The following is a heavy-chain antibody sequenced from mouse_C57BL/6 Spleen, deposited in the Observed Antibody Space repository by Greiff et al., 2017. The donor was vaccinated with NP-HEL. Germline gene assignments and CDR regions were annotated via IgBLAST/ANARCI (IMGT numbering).Heavy chain of an antibody. Sequence: QVQLQQSGAELARPGASVKLSCKASGYTFTSYGISWVKQRTGQGLEWIGEIYPRRGNTYYNEKFKGKATLTADKSSSTAYMELRSLTSEDSAVYFCAKYDYGETAYAMDYWGQGTSVTVSS. CDR2: IYPRRGNT. CDR1: GYTFTSYG. J-gene: IGHJ4*01. CDR3: AKYDYGETAYAMDY. V-gene: IGHV1-81*01. D-gene: IGHD2-4*01.